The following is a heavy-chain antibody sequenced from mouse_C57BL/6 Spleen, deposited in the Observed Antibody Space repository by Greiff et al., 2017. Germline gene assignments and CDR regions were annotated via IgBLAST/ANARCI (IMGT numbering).Heavy chain of an antibody. Sequence: VQLQQSGPELVKPGASVKISCKASGYTFSSSWMNWVKQRPGKGLEWIGRIYPGDGDTNYNGKFKGKATLTADKSSSTAYMQLSSLTSEDSAVYFCAKHYGRKGLDYWGQGTTLTVSS. V-gene: IGHV1-82*01. CDR2: IYPGDGDT. D-gene: IGHD1-1*01. CDR1: GYTFSSSW. J-gene: IGHJ2*01. CDR3: AKHYGRKGLDY.